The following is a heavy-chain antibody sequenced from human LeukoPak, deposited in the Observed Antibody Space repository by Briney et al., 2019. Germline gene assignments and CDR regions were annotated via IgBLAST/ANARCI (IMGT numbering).Heavy chain of an antibody. CDR2: INPSGGST. D-gene: IGHD1-7*01. V-gene: IGHV1-46*01. Sequence: GASVTVSCKASGYTFTSYYMHWVRQAPGQGLEWMGIINPSGGSTSYAQKFQGRVTMTRDMSTSTVYMELSSLRSEDTAVYYCARDSWNSNSGGGYFDYWGQGTLVTVSS. CDR3: ARDSWNSNSGGGYFDY. J-gene: IGHJ4*02. CDR1: GYTFTSYY.